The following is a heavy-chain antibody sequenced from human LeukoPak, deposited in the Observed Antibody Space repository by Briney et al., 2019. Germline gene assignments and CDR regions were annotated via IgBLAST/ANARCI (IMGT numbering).Heavy chain of an antibody. CDR2: INHSGST. Sequence: SETLSLTCTVSGGSISSYYWSWIRQPPGKGLEWIGEINHSGSTNYNPPLKSRVTISVDTSKNQLSLKLSSVTAADTAVYYCARGTGGGAYYYYYYMDVWGKGTTVTVSS. J-gene: IGHJ6*03. V-gene: IGHV4-34*01. CDR1: GGSISSYY. CDR3: ARGTGGGAYYYYYYMDV.